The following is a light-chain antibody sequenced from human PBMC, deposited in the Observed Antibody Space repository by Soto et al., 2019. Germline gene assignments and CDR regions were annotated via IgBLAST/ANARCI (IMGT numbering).Light chain of an antibody. V-gene: IGKV3D-11*01. CDR2: LAS. CDR3: HQRQSWPRT. Sequence: DIVLTQSPATLSSFPGDRVTLSCRASQAVNTSLAWYQHRPGQAPRLLIYLASNRAAGVPARFSGSGAGTDFTPTISDGEPEDVAVYYWHQRQSWPRTFGQGTTVDI. J-gene: IGKJ1*01. CDR1: QAVNTS.